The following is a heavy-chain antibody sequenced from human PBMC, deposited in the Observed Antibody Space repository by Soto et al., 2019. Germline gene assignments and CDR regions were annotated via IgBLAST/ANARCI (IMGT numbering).Heavy chain of an antibody. Sequence: QVQLVQSGAEVKKPGASVKVSCKASGYTFTSYGISWVRQAPGQGLEWMGWISAYNGKTNYAQKLQGRGTMTTDTSTSTAYRELRSLRSDDTAVYYCARESSSSCHDYWGQGTLVTVSS. CDR2: ISAYNGKT. J-gene: IGHJ4*02. D-gene: IGHD6-13*01. CDR3: ARESSSSCHDY. V-gene: IGHV1-18*01. CDR1: GYTFTSYG.